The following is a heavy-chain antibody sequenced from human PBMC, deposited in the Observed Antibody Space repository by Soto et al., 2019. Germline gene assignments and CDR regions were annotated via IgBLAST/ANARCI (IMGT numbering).Heavy chain of an antibody. CDR3: ARAVAITAAVYEYHGMDV. CDR2: IIPIFPTP. V-gene: IGHV1-69*01. D-gene: IGHD6-13*01. J-gene: IGHJ6*02. Sequence: SVKVSCKASGGTFSNSAISWLRQAPGQGLEWMGGIIPIFPTPNYAQKFQGRVKITADESSRTAYMELSSLRSDDTAVYYCARAVAITAAVYEYHGMDVWGQGTTDPVSS. CDR1: GGTFSNSA.